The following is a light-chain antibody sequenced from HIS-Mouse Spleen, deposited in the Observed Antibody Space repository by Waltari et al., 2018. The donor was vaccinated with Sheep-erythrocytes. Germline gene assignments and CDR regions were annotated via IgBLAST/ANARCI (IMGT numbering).Light chain of an antibody. CDR3: AAWDDSLNGPV. CDR1: SSNIRSNT. J-gene: IGLJ3*02. Sequence: QSVLTQPPSASGTPGQRVTIPCSGSSSNIRSNTVNWYQQLPGTAPKLLFYSNNQRPSGVPDRLSGSKSGTSASLAISGLQSEDEADYYCAAWDDSLNGPVFGGGTKLTVL. CDR2: SNN. V-gene: IGLV1-44*01.